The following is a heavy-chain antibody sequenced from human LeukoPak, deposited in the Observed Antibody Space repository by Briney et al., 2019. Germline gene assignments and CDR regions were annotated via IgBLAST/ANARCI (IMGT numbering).Heavy chain of an antibody. J-gene: IGHJ3*02. V-gene: IGHV3-53*01. CDR1: GFTVSSNY. CDR2: IYSGGST. Sequence: GGSLRLSCAASGFTVSSNYMNWVRQAPGKGLEWVSVIYSGGSTYYADSVKGRFTISRDNSKNTLYLQMNSLRAEDTAVYYCARDRDYYGLGDAFDIWGQGTMVTVSS. D-gene: IGHD3-10*01. CDR3: ARDRDYYGLGDAFDI.